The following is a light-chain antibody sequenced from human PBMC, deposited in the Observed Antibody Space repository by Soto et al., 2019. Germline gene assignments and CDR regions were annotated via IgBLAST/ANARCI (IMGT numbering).Light chain of an antibody. J-gene: IGKJ1*01. V-gene: IGKV1-5*01. CDR1: ESIDNW. CDR3: QQYHTDWT. CDR2: AAS. Sequence: EIQMTQSPSTLSASVGDTVTLTCRASESIDNWLAWYQQKPGKAPKLLIFAASTLIRGVPSRFSGRGSGTEFTLTISSLQVDDYATFYCQQYHTDWTFGQGTKVEIK.